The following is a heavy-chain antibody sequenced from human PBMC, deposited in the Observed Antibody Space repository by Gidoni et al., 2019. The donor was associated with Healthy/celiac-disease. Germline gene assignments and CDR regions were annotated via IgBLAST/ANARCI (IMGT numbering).Heavy chain of an antibody. V-gene: IGHV4-34*01. D-gene: IGHD3-3*01. Sequence: QVQLQQWGAGLLKPSETLSLTCAVYGGSFRGYYWSWIRQPPGKGLEWIGEINHSGSTNYNPSLKSRVTISVDTSKNQFSLKLSSVTAADTAVYYCATTGSGGPICGVATPLFDPWGQGTLVTVSS. J-gene: IGHJ5*02. CDR2: INHSGST. CDR1: GGSFRGYY. CDR3: ATTGSGGPICGVATPLFDP.